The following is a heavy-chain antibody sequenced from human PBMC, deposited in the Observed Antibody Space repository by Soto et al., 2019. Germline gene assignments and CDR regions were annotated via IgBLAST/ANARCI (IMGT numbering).Heavy chain of an antibody. Sequence: EVQLLESGGGLVQPGGSLRLSCAASGFTFSTYTMSWVRQAPWKGLEWVSTISGGGSTDYAYSVKGRFTISRDNSKNTLYRQMNSLRADDTATYYCAKDLGAGPGTCDGFDHWGQGTLVTVS. D-gene: IGHD6-13*01. J-gene: IGHJ4*02. CDR2: ISGGGST. V-gene: IGHV3-23*01. CDR1: GFTFSTYT. CDR3: AKDLGAGPGTCDGFDH.